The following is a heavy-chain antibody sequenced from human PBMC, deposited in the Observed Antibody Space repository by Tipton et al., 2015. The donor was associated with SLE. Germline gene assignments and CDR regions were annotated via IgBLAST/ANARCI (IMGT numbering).Heavy chain of an antibody. V-gene: IGHV4-31*03. CDR1: GGSISSGGYY. D-gene: IGHD3-9*01. J-gene: IGHJ5*02. CDR3: ARMVPDYDILTSWFDP. Sequence: TLSLTCTVSGGSISSGGYYWSWIRPHPGKGLEWIGYIYYSGSTYYNPSLKSRVTISVDTSKNQFSLKLSSVTAADTAVYYCARMVPDYDILTSWFDPWGQGTLVTVSS. CDR2: IYYSGST.